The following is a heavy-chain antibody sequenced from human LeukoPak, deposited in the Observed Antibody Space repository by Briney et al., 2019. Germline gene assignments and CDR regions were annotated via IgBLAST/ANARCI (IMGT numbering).Heavy chain of an antibody. J-gene: IGHJ4*02. CDR3: ARYSLFYDRSGFFDY. V-gene: IGHV1-18*01. Sequence: GASVKVSCKASGYTFTSYGISWVRQAPGQGLEWMGWISAYNGNTNYAQKLQGRVTMTTDTSTSTAYMELRSLRSDDTAVYYCARYSLFYDRSGFFDYWGQGTLVTVSS. CDR2: ISAYNGNT. D-gene: IGHD3-22*01. CDR1: GYTFTSYG.